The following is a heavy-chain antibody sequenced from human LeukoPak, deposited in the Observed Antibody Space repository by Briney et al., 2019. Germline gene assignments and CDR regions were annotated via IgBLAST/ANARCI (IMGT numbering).Heavy chain of an antibody. CDR3: ARQVRYSGYDYPRYYYYMDV. CDR1: GGSISSYY. Sequence: SETLSLTCTVSGGSISSYYWSWIRQPPGKGLEWIGYIYTSGSTNYNPSPKSRVTISVDTSKNQFSLKLSSVTAADTAVYYCARQVRYSGYDYPRYYYYMDVWGKGTTVTVSS. J-gene: IGHJ6*03. V-gene: IGHV4-4*09. D-gene: IGHD5-12*01. CDR2: IYTSGST.